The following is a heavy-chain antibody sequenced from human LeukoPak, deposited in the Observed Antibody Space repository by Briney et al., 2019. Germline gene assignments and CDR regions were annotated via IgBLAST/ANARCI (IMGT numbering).Heavy chain of an antibody. CDR3: ARGGRGPGDYFDL. V-gene: IGHV3-30*04. CDR1: GFTFSSYT. CDR2: ISYDGSNK. J-gene: IGHJ2*01. Sequence: PGGSLRLSCAASGFTFSSYTMHWVRQAPGKGLXXXAVISYDGSNKYYADSVKGRFTISRDNSKNMLYLQTNSLRAEDTAVYYCARGGRGPGDYFDLWGRGTLVTVSS. D-gene: IGHD2-15*01.